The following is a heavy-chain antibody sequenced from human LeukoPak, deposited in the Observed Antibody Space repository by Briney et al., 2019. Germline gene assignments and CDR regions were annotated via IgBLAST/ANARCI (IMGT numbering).Heavy chain of an antibody. Sequence: QPGGSLRLSCAASGFPFSNYWMSWVRQAPGKGLEWVASIKQDGSEKYYVDSVKGRFTISRDNAKNSLYLQMNSLRAEDTAVYYCARVVPAAISYYFDYWGQGTLVTVSS. CDR3: ARVVPAAISYYFDY. J-gene: IGHJ4*02. CDR2: IKQDGSEK. CDR1: GFPFSNYW. V-gene: IGHV3-7*01. D-gene: IGHD2-2*01.